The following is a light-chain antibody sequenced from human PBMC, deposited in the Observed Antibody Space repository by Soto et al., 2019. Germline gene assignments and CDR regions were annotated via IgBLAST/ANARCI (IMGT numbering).Light chain of an antibody. Sequence: IQLTQSPSSLSASVGDRVTISCRASQDISTHLAWFAQKPGRAPQLLIYAASTLHSGVPSRFSGSGSGTDFTLTISSLQPEDFATYYCQQYSSYSITFGQGTRLEI. J-gene: IGKJ5*01. V-gene: IGKV1-9*01. CDR2: AAS. CDR3: QQYSSYSIT. CDR1: QDISTH.